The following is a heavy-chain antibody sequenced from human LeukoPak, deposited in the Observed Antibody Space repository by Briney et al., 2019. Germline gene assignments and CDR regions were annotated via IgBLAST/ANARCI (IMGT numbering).Heavy chain of an antibody. V-gene: IGHV3-23*01. Sequence: GGSLRLSCAASEFTFSSYAMQWVRQAPGKGLEWVSGISASGGNTWYADSVKGRFTISRDNSKDTLYLQMNSLRAEDTAVYYCAKQTHYDFWSGPNCHYWGQGTLVTVSS. CDR2: ISASGGNT. CDR3: AKQTHYDFWSGPNCHY. J-gene: IGHJ4*02. D-gene: IGHD3-3*01. CDR1: EFTFSSYA.